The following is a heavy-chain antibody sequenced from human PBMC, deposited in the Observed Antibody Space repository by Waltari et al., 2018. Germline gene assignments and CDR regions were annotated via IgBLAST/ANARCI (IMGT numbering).Heavy chain of an antibody. D-gene: IGHD3-3*01. V-gene: IGHV4-39*07. Sequence: QLQLQESGPGLVKPSETLSLTCTVSGGSISSSSYYWGWIRQPPGKGLEWIGSIYYSGSTYYNPSLKSRVTISVDTSKNQFSLKLSSVTAADTAVYYCAREGGVYDFWSAWGYWGQGTLVTVSS. CDR1: GGSISSSSYY. CDR2: IYYSGST. J-gene: IGHJ4*02. CDR3: AREGGVYDFWSAWGY.